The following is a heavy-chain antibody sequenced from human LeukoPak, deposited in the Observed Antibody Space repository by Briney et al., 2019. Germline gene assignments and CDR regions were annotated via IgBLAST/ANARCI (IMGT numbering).Heavy chain of an antibody. J-gene: IGHJ4*02. CDR1: GGSISSGDYY. Sequence: SETLSLTCIVSGGSISSGDYYWSWIRQPPGKGLEWIGYIYYSGSTYYNPSLKSRVTISLDTSKNQFSLKLSSVTAADTAVYYCAGHHPRNTVDFWGQGTLVTVSS. CDR3: AGHHPRNTVDF. CDR2: IYYSGST. V-gene: IGHV4-30-4*01. D-gene: IGHD2/OR15-2a*01.